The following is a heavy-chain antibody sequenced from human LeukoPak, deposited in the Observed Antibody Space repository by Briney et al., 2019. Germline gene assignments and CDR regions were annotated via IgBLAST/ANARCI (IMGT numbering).Heavy chain of an antibody. Sequence: ASVKVSCKASGYTFTSYYMHWVRQAPGQGLEWMGWINPNSGGTNYAQKFQGRVTMTRDTSISTAYMELSRLRSDDTAVYYCAREVERAAAGVGWFDPWGQGTLVTVSS. V-gene: IGHV1-2*02. CDR3: AREVERAAAGVGWFDP. CDR2: INPNSGGT. J-gene: IGHJ5*02. D-gene: IGHD6-13*01. CDR1: GYTFTSYY.